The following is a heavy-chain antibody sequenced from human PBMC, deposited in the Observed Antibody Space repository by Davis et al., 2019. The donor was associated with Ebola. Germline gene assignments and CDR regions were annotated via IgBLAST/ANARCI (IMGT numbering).Heavy chain of an antibody. D-gene: IGHD2-21*02. CDR3: ARRIVVVTDVWFDP. CDR2: IYYSGST. V-gene: IGHV4-39*01. Sequence: SETLSLTCAVYGGSFSGYYWGWIRQPPGKGLEWIGSIYYSGSTYYNPSLKSRVTISVDTSKNQFSLKLSSVTAADTAVYYCARRIVVVTDVWFDPWGQGTLVTVSS. J-gene: IGHJ5*02. CDR1: GGSFSGYY.